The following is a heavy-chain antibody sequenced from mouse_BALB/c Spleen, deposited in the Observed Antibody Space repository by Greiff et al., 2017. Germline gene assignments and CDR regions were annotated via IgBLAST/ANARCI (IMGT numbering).Heavy chain of an antibody. Sequence: DVHLVESGGGLVKPGGSLKLSCAASGFTFSSYTMSWVRQTPEKRLEWVATISSGGSYTYYPDSVKGRFTISRDNAKNTLYLQMSSLKSEDTAMYYCTRDPFDYWGQGTTLTVSS. J-gene: IGHJ2*01. CDR1: GFTFSSYT. CDR2: ISSGGSYT. CDR3: TRDPFDY. V-gene: IGHV5-6-4*01.